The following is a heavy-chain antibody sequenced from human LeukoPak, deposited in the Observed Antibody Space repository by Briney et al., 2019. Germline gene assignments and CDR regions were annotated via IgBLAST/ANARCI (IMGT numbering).Heavy chain of an antibody. J-gene: IGHJ4*02. CDR2: ISGSGDST. CDR1: GFTFNNYA. V-gene: IGHV3-23*01. D-gene: IGHD6-13*01. CDR3: AKSRIAAAGCFDY. Sequence: GGSLRLSCAASGFTFNNYAMSWVRQAPGKGLEWVSAISGSGDSTYYADSVKGWFTISRDNSKNTLYLQMNSLRAEDTAVYSCAKSRIAAAGCFDYWGQGTLVTVSS.